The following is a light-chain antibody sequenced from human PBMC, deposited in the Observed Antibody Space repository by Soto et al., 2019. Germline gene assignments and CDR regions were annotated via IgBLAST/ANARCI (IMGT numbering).Light chain of an antibody. V-gene: IGLV1-47*02. CDR1: SSNIGSNY. J-gene: IGLJ2*01. Sequence: QSVLTQPPSASGTPGQRVTISCSGSSSNIGSNYVYWYQQLPGTAPKLLISRDNERPSGVPDRFSGSKSGTSGNLAISGLRSEDEADYYCAAWDDSLSGPLFGGGTKLTVL. CDR2: RDN. CDR3: AAWDDSLSGPL.